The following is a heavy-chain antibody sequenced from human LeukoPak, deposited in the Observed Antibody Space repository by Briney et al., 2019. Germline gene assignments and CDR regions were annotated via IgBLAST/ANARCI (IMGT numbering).Heavy chain of an antibody. CDR2: IDPSDSYT. CDR1: GYSFTSYW. Sequence: GESLKISCKGSGYSFTSYWISWVRQMPGKGLEWMGRIDPSDSYTNYSPSFQGHVTISADKSISTAYLQWSSLKASDTAMYYCAANGDPYYYYGMDVWSQGTTVTVSS. D-gene: IGHD4-17*01. V-gene: IGHV5-10-1*01. J-gene: IGHJ6*02. CDR3: AANGDPYYYYGMDV.